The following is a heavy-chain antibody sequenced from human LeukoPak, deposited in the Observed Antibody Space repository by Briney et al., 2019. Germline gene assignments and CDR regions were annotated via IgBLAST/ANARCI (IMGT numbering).Heavy chain of an antibody. CDR1: GYSISSGYY. CDR3: ARNYGDYVGFDY. D-gene: IGHD4-17*01. J-gene: IGHJ4*02. V-gene: IGHV4-38-2*02. CDR2: IYHSGST. Sequence: SETLSLTCTVSGYSISSGYYWGWIRQPPGKGLEWIGSIYHSGSTYYNPSLKSRVTISVDTSKNRFSLKLSSVTAADTAVYYCARNYGDYVGFDYWGQGTLVTVSS.